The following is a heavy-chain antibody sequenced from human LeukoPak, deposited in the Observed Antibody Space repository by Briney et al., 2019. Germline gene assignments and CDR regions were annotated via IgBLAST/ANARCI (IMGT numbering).Heavy chain of an antibody. CDR1: GFTFTNYD. CDR2: IRYDGSDT. J-gene: IGHJ6*03. V-gene: IGHV3-30*02. CDR3: AKGSARPYSPNMDV. Sequence: GESLRLSCAASGFTFTNYDMYWVRQAPGKGLEWVAFIRYDGSDTYYADSVKGRFTISRDSSKNTLYLHMTSLRPDDTAVYYCAKGSARPYSPNMDVWGKGTTVIISS. D-gene: IGHD2-15*01.